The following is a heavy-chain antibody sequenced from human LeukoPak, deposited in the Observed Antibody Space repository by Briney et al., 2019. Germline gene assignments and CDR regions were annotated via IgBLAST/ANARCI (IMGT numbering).Heavy chain of an antibody. CDR3: AKEGTPQVSTWYDL. D-gene: IGHD3-10*01. CDR1: GVTLSPYG. CDR2: ISYEGGTQ. Sequence: QPGMSLRLSCAASGVTLSPYGMHWVRQAPGKGLEWVAVISYEGGTQHYADSAKGRFIISRDNPRNTLYLQMNILRTEDTAVYYCAKEGTPQVSTWYDLWGQGTQVIVSS. J-gene: IGHJ5*02. V-gene: IGHV3-30*18.